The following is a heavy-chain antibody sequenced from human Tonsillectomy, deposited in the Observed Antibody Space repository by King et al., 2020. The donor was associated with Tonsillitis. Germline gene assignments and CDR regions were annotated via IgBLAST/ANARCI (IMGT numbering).Heavy chain of an antibody. Sequence: VQLVESGGGLVKPGGSLRLSCAASGFTFRSYSMNWVRQAPGKGLEWVSSISGSSRYIYYADSVRGRFTISRDNAKNSLYLQMNSLRAEDTAVYFCARTFLDTAPYYFDYWGQGTLVSVSS. D-gene: IGHD5-18*01. CDR2: ISGSSRYI. CDR1: GFTFRSYS. CDR3: ARTFLDTAPYYFDY. J-gene: IGHJ4*02. V-gene: IGHV3-21*01.